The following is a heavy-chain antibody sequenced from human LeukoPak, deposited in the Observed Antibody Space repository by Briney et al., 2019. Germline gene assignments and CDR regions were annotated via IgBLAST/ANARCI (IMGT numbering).Heavy chain of an antibody. V-gene: IGHV3-30*02. D-gene: IGHD3-10*01. CDR2: IRYDGSNK. Sequence: GGSLRLSCAASGFTFSSYGMHWVRQAPGKGLEWVAFIRYDGSNKYYADSVKGRFTISRDNSKNTLYLQMNSLRVEDTAVYYCASAYCCGSGNYDYWGHGTLVTVSS. CDR3: ASAYCCGSGNYDY. J-gene: IGHJ4*01. CDR1: GFTFSSYG.